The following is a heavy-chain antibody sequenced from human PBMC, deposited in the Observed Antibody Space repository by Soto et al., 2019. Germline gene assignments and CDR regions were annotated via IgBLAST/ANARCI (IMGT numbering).Heavy chain of an antibody. V-gene: IGHV3-11*05. CDR3: ARVEVNPHYFDY. CDR1: GFTFSDYY. J-gene: IGHJ4*02. CDR2: ISSSSSNT. Sequence: QVQLVESGGGLVKPGGSLRLSCAASGFTFSDYYMSWIRQAPGKGLEWVSYISSSSSNTNYADSVKGRFTISRDNAKNSLYLQMNSLRAEDTAVYYCARVEVNPHYFDYWGQGTLVTVSS.